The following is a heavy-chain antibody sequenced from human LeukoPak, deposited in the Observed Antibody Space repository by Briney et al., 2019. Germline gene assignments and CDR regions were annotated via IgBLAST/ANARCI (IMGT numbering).Heavy chain of an antibody. J-gene: IGHJ4*02. V-gene: IGHV3-7*01. CDR3: TRTVGATPFDN. Sequence: PGGSLRLSCGTSGFTFSSYWMSWVRQAPGRWLEWVANIKQDGSETYYADSVKGRFTISRDNAQNSVHLQMNSLRAEDTSVYFCTRTVGATPFDNWGQGTLVTVSS. D-gene: IGHD1-26*01. CDR2: IKQDGSET. CDR1: GFTFSSYW.